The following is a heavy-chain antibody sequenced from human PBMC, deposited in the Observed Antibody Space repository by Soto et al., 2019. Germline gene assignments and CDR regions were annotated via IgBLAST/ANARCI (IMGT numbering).Heavy chain of an antibody. J-gene: IGHJ5*02. CDR1: GDTVSTTRAA. D-gene: IGHD2-2*01. V-gene: IGHV6-1*01. CDR2: AFKTDQWNF. CDR3: VRQTCPGTSCYPWFGP. Sequence: SQTLSLTCGISGDTVSTTRAAWNWIRQSPSRGREWLGRAFKTDQWNFVYTVSMRGRISIVPDASKNPVSLQLESVAPDDTAIYYCVRQTCPGTSCYPWFGPWGQGSRVTVSS.